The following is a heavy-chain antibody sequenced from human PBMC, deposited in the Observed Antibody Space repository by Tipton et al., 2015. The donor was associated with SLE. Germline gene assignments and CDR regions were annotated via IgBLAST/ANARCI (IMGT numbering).Heavy chain of an antibody. CDR2: MNPTDGVT. J-gene: IGHJ4*02. Sequence: QLVQSGAEEKKPGVSVKVSCRASGHAFTTYDINWVRQAPAQGLEWVGWMNPTDGVTGYAQKFQGRVTMTRNTSISTAYVELTSRRCEVSGVDGCARVRWLEWFHCWGRGTLFIVYS. CDR3: ARVRWLEWFHC. CDR1: GHAFTTYD. D-gene: IGHD3-3*01. V-gene: IGHV1-8*01.